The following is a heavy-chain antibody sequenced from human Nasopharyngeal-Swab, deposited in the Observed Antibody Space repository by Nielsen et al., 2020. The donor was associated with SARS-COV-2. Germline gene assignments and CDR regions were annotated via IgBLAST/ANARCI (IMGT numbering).Heavy chain of an antibody. D-gene: IGHD3-22*01. V-gene: IGHV4-31*02. CDR2: IYYSGST. J-gene: IGHJ3*02. Sequence: WIRQPPGKGLEWIGYIYYSGSTYYNPSLKSRVTISVDTPKNQFSLKLSSVTAADTAVYYCARAAITMIVVVSAFDIWGQGTMVTVSS. CDR3: ARAAITMIVVVSAFDI.